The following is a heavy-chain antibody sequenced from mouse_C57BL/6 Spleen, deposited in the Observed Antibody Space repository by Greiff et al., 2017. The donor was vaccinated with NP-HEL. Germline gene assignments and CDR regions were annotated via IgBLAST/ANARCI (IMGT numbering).Heavy chain of an antibody. Sequence: VQLKQPGAELVKPGASVKVSCKASGYTFTSYWMHWVKQRPGQGLEWIGRIHPSDSDTNYNQKFKGKATLTVDKSSSTAYMQLSSLTSEDSAVYYCAIALYDGYYEFAYWGQGTLVTVSA. V-gene: IGHV1-74*01. CDR3: AIALYDGYYEFAY. CDR1: GYTFTSYW. D-gene: IGHD2-3*01. J-gene: IGHJ3*01. CDR2: IHPSDSDT.